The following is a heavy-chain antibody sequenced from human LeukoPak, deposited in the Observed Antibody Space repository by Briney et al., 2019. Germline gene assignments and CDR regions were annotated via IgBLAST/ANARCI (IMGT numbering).Heavy chain of an antibody. CDR3: ARGHYNFWNDYYEDY. J-gene: IGHJ4*02. CDR1: GGSISSYY. CDR2: IYYSGST. Sequence: PSETLSLTCTVSGGSISSYYWSWIRQPPGKGLEWIGYIYYSGSTNYNPSLKSRVTISVDTSKNQFSLNLTSVTAADTAVYYCARGHYNFWNDYYEDYWGQGTLVTVSS. D-gene: IGHD3-3*01. V-gene: IGHV4-59*12.